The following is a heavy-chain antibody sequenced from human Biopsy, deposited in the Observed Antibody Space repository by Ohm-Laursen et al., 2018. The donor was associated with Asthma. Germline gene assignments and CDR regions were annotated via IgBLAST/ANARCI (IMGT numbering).Heavy chain of an antibody. Sequence: SLRLSCAASGFAFNNSSMTWVRQALGKGLEWVSSISASGVRTFYADSVKGRFTVSRDSSRNTLYLQLSTLRVEDTAVYFCAKITTDRQKANNWFDPWGPGTLVTVSS. CDR2: ISASGVRT. J-gene: IGHJ5*02. V-gene: IGHV3-23*01. CDR1: GFAFNNSS. CDR3: AKITTDRQKANNWFDP. D-gene: IGHD3-22*01.